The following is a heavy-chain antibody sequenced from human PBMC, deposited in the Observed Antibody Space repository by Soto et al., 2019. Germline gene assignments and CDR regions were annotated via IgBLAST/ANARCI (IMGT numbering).Heavy chain of an antibody. V-gene: IGHV4-59*12. CDR1: GGSISNYY. CDR2: IFYSGST. Sequence: SETLSLTCTVSGGSISNYYWSWIRQPPGKGLEWIGCIFYSGSTNYSPSLRSRVTISVDTSKNQFSLKLSSVTAADTAVYYCARVPDVWGQGTTVTVSS. J-gene: IGHJ6*02. CDR3: ARVPDV.